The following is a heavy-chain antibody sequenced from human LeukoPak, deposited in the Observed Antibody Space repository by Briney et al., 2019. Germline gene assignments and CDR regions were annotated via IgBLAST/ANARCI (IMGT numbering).Heavy chain of an antibody. CDR1: GGSISSSSYY. J-gene: IGHJ4*02. CDR3: ASLGMTTVTRPPLLFDY. CDR2: IYYSGST. V-gene: IGHV4-39*01. Sequence: PSETLSLTCTVSGGSISSSSYYWGWIRQPPGKGLEWIGSIYYSGSTYYNPSLKSRVTISVDTSKNPFSLKLSPVTAADTAVYYCASLGMTTVTRPPLLFDYWGQGTLVTVSS. D-gene: IGHD4-17*01.